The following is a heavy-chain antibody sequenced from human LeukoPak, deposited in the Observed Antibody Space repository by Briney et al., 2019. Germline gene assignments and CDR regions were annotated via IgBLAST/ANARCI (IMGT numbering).Heavy chain of an antibody. D-gene: IGHD3-16*02. CDR2: INHSGST. CDR3: ARGRWYYDYVWGSYRLSGYFDY. J-gene: IGHJ4*02. V-gene: IGHV4-34*01. Sequence: SETLSLTCAVYGGSFSGYYWSWIRQPPGKGLEWIGEINHSGSTNYNPSLKSRVTISVDTSKNQFSLKLSSVTAADTAVYYCARGRWYYDYVWGSYRLSGYFDYWGQGTLVTVSS. CDR1: GGSFSGYY.